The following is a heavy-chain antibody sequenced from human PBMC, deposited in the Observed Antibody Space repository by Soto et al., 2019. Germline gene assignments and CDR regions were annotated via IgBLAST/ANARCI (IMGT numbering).Heavy chain of an antibody. CDR3: AKDGLRGAYDFWSGYPGV. CDR2: ISWDGGST. Sequence: GGSLRLSCAASGFTFDDYTMHWVRQAPGKGLEWVSLISWDGGSTYYADSVKGRFTISRDNSKNSLYLQMNSLRTEDTALYYRAKDGLRGAYDFWSGYPGVWGQGTLVTVSS. CDR1: GFTFDDYT. V-gene: IGHV3-43*01. J-gene: IGHJ4*02. D-gene: IGHD3-3*01.